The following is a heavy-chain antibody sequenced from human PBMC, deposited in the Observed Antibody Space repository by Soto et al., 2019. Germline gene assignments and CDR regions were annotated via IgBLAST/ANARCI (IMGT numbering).Heavy chain of an antibody. J-gene: IGHJ4*02. D-gene: IGHD1-26*01. CDR3: ARAPATGSFAY. CDR2: ISAYNGNT. Sequence: ASVKLSCKASGYSFTSYGISWVRQAPGQGLEWMGWISAYNGNTNYAQKLQGRVTMTTDTSTSTAYMELRSLRSDDTAVYYCARAPATGSFAYWGQGTLVPSPQ. CDR1: GYSFTSYG. V-gene: IGHV1-18*01.